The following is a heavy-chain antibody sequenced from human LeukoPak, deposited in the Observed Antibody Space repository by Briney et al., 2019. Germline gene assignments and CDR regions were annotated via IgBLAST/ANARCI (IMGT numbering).Heavy chain of an antibody. CDR2: ISGSGGST. CDR3: ARDLGSGSHHFDY. J-gene: IGHJ4*02. D-gene: IGHD1-26*01. V-gene: IGHV3-23*01. CDR1: GFTFSSYA. Sequence: PGGSLRLSCAASGFTFSSYAMSWVRQAPGKGLEWVSAISGSGGSTYYADSVKGRFTISRDNSKNTLYLQMNSLRAEDTAVYYCARDLGSGSHHFDYWGQGTLVTVSS.